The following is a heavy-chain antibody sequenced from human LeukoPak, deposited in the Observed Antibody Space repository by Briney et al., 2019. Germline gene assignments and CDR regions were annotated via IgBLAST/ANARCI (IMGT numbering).Heavy chain of an antibody. V-gene: IGHV3-64D*09. CDR3: VKVNSNYFDY. CDR1: GLTFSSYT. Sequence: GGSLRFSCSAPGLTFSSYTMHWFGQAPGKGLEYVSAMSSNGASTYYADSVKGRFTNSRDNSKNTLFLQMSSLRAEDTALYYCVKVNSNYFDYWGQGTLVTVSS. CDR2: MSSNGAST. J-gene: IGHJ4*02. D-gene: IGHD4-11*01.